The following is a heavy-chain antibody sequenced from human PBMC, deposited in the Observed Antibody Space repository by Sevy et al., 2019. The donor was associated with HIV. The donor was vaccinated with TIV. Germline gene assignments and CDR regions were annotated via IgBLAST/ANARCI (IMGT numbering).Heavy chain of an antibody. Sequence: GGSLRLSYAASGFTFSNYDMHWVRQAPGKGLEWVAVIWYDGSYKYYAYSVKGRFTISRDNTKSTLYLQMNSLRAEDTAVYYCAKTFAIFGVLMSPDFDPWGQGTLVTVSS. V-gene: IGHV3-33*06. D-gene: IGHD3-3*01. CDR2: IWYDGSYK. CDR1: GFTFSNYD. CDR3: AKTFAIFGVLMSPDFDP. J-gene: IGHJ5*02.